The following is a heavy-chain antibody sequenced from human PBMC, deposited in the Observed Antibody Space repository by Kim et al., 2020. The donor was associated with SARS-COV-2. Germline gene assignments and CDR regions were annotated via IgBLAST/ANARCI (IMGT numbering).Heavy chain of an antibody. D-gene: IGHD1-26*01. J-gene: IGHJ6*02. CDR2: LSWNSDTI. CDR3: AKGGWEGSYYYAMDV. Sequence: GGSLRLSCAASGFTFGEYAMHWIRQGPGKGLEWVSGLSWNSDTIGYADSVKGRFTISRDNAKNSLHLQMNSLRADDTALYYCAKGGWEGSYYYAMDVWGQGTTVTVSS. CDR1: GFTFGEYA. V-gene: IGHV3-9*01.